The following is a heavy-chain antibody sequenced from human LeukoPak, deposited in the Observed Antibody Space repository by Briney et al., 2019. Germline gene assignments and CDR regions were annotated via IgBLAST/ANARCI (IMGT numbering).Heavy chain of an antibody. CDR2: IYYSGST. Sequence: SETLSLTCTVSGGSINISSYHWRWIRQPPGKGLEWIGSIYYSGSTYYNPSLKSRVTISVDTSKNQFSLKLSSVTAADTAVYYCARLWYYDFWRGYPPIDYWGQGTLVTVSS. V-gene: IGHV4-39*01. J-gene: IGHJ4*02. CDR3: ARLWYYDFWRGYPPIDY. D-gene: IGHD3-3*01. CDR1: GGSINISSYH.